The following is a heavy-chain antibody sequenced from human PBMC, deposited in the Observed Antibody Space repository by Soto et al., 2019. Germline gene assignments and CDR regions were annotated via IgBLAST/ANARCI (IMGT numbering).Heavy chain of an antibody. CDR2: IKEDGSEK. D-gene: IGHD6-13*01. J-gene: IGHJ4*02. V-gene: IGHV3-7*03. Sequence: PGGSLRLSCAASGFTFSRYWMSWVRQAPGKGLEWVANIKEDGSEKHYVDSVKGRFTISRDNAKNSLYLQINSLRAEDTAVYYCARGYSSSWYIDYWAQGTLVTVSS. CDR3: ARGYSSSWYIDY. CDR1: GFTFSRYW.